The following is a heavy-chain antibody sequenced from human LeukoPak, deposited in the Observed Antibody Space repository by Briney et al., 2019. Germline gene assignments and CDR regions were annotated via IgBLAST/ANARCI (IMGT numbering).Heavy chain of an antibody. J-gene: IGHJ2*01. Sequence: SETLSLTCAVYGGSFSGYYWSWIRQPPGKGLEWIGEINHSGSTNYNPSLKSRVTISVDTSKNQFSLKLNSVTAADTAVYYCARHSLSRQHIVVVTAVHWYFDLWGRGTLVTVST. D-gene: IGHD2-21*02. CDR2: INHSGST. V-gene: IGHV4-34*01. CDR3: ARHSLSRQHIVVVTAVHWYFDL. CDR1: GGSFSGYY.